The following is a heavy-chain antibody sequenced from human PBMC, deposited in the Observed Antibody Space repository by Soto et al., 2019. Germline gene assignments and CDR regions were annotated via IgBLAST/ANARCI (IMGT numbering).Heavy chain of an antibody. CDR3: ARITYPSVRVDP. Sequence: QSTLKESGPPLVKPTQTLTLTCTFSGFSLTTIGMGTGWIRQPPGKALEWLAVIYWDDDKSYSPSLKTRLTITKDTSKNQVVLTMTNMDPVDTATYYCARITYPSVRVDPWGQGTLVTVSS. D-gene: IGHD3-10*01. CDR1: GFSLTTIGMG. CDR2: IYWDDDK. V-gene: IGHV2-5*02. J-gene: IGHJ5*02.